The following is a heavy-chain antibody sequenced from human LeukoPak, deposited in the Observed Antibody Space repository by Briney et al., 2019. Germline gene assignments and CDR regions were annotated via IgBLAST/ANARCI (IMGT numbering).Heavy chain of an antibody. CDR2: ISGSGGST. CDR3: AKDHRGTVTSNWFDP. J-gene: IGHJ5*02. Sequence: GGSLRLSCAASGFTFSSYAMSWVRQAPGKGLEWVSAISGSGGSTYYADSVKGRFTISRDNSKNTLYLQMNSLRAEDTAVYYCAKDHRGTVTSNWFDPWGQGTLVTVSS. CDR1: GFTFSSYA. D-gene: IGHD4-17*01. V-gene: IGHV3-23*01.